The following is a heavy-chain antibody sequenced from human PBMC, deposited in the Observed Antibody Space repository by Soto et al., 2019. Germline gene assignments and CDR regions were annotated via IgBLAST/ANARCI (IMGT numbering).Heavy chain of an antibody. CDR3: ARVPYEPPGVEPNCISTSCYVGYYYGMDV. CDR1: GYTFTSYY. V-gene: IGHV1-46*01. CDR2: INPSGGST. Sequence: ASVKVSCTASGYTFTSYYMHWVRQAPGQGLEWMGIINPSGGSTSYAQKFQGRVTMTRDTSTSTVYMELSSLRSEDTAVYYCARVPYEPPGVEPNCISTSCYVGYYYGMDVWGQGTTVTVSS. D-gene: IGHD2-2*01. J-gene: IGHJ6*02.